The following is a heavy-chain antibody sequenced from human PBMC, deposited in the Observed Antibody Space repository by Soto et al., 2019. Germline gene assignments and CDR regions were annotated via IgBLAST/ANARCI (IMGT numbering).Heavy chain of an antibody. Sequence: QVQLVQSGAEVKRPGSSVKVSCKASGDTFNFYSINWVRQAPGLGLEWMGRVNPIVSMSNYAQKFQGRVTMTGDKSTSTAYMGLSSVRAEDTAIYYGARSYGSGYRAFDYWGQGALVTVSS. D-gene: IGHD3-10*01. CDR3: ARSYGSGYRAFDY. V-gene: IGHV1-69*02. CDR1: GDTFNFYS. CDR2: VNPIVSMS. J-gene: IGHJ4*02.